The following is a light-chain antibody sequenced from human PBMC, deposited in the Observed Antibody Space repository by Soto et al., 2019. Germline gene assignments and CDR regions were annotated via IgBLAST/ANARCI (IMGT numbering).Light chain of an antibody. Sequence: QSALTQPPSASGTPGQRVTISCFGSRSNIGNNPVNWYQQLPGAAPKLLMHSNNQRPSGVPDRFSGSNSGTSASLDISGLQAEDEADYYCAAWDDSLNGYVLGSGTKVTVL. V-gene: IGLV1-44*01. CDR3: AAWDDSLNGYV. J-gene: IGLJ1*01. CDR2: SNN. CDR1: RSNIGNNP.